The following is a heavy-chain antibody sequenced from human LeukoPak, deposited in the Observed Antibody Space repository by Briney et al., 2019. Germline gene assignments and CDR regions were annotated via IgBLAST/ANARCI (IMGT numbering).Heavy chain of an antibody. V-gene: IGHV3-30*04. CDR1: GFTFSSYA. CDR2: ISYDGSNK. D-gene: IGHD2-15*01. J-gene: IGHJ4*02. Sequence: GRSLRLSCAASGFTFSSYAMHWVRQAPGKGLEWVAVISYDGSNKYYADSVKGRFTISRDNSKNTLYLQMSSLRAEDTAVYFCAKDSWYCSGGSCYSFDYWGQGTLVTVSS. CDR3: AKDSWYCSGGSCYSFDY.